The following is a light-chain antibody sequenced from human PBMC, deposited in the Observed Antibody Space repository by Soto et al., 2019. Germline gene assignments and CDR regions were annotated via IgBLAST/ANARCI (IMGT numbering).Light chain of an antibody. Sequence: QMTHSPSSRAAPVLGRVSITCLASQSISRYLNWYQQKPGKALKPLIYAASSLQSGVPSRFSGSRSGTEFTLTVSSLQPEDFATYYCQHYNSYSEACGQGTKVDIK. V-gene: IGKV1-17*01. J-gene: IGKJ1*01. CDR3: QHYNSYSEA. CDR1: QSISRY. CDR2: AAS.